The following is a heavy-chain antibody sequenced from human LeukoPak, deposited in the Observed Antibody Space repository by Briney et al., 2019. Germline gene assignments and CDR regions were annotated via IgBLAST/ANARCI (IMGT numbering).Heavy chain of an antibody. CDR3: ASHIRHIAAAVGFDY. CDR2: IYYSGST. D-gene: IGHD6-13*01. CDR1: GGSISSYY. V-gene: IGHV4-59*08. Sequence: SETLSLTCTVSGGSISSYYWSWIRQPPGKGLEWIGYIYYSGSTNYNPSLKSRVTISVDTSKNHFSLKLSSVTAADTAVYYCASHIRHIAAAVGFDYWGQGTLVTVSS. J-gene: IGHJ4*02.